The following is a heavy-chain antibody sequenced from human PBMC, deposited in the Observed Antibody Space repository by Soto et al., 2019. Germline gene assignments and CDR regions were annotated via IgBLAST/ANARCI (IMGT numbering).Heavy chain of an antibody. J-gene: IGHJ5*02. CDR3: ARKYSGSSWFDP. D-gene: IGHD6-6*01. V-gene: IGHV1-8*01. Sequence: ASVKVSCKASGYTFTSYDINWVRQATGQGLEWMGWMNPNSGNTGYAQKFQGRVTMTRNTSISTAYMELSSLRSEDTAVYYCARKYSGSSWFDPWGQGTLVTVSS. CDR1: GYTFTSYD. CDR2: MNPNSGNT.